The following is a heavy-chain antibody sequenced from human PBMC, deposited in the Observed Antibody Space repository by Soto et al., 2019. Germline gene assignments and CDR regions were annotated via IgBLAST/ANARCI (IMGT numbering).Heavy chain of an antibody. CDR1: GFTFSSYA. CDR2: ISGSGGST. CDR3: AKDPPYGGYFDWLFSY. V-gene: IGHV3-23*01. Sequence: GGSLRLSCAASGFTFSSYAMSWVRQAPGKGLEWVSAISGSGGSTYYADSVKGRFTISRDNSKNTLYLQMNSLRAEDTAVYYCAKDPPYGGYFDWLFSYWGQGTLVTVSS. J-gene: IGHJ4*02. D-gene: IGHD3-9*01.